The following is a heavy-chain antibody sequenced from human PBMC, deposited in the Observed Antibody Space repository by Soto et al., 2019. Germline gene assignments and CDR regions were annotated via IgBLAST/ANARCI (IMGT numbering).Heavy chain of an antibody. J-gene: IGHJ4*02. V-gene: IGHV3-30-3*01. CDR1: GFTFSSYA. D-gene: IGHD6-19*01. Sequence: GGSLRLSCAASGFTFSSYAMHWVRQAPGKGLEWVAVISYDGSNKYYADSVKGRFTISRDNSKNTLYLQMNSLRAEDTAVYYCARNRGVYSSGWYIFDYWGQGTLVTVSS. CDR2: ISYDGSNK. CDR3: ARNRGVYSSGWYIFDY.